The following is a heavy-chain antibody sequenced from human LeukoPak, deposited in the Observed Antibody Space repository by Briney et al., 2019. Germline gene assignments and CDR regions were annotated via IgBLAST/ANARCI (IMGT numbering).Heavy chain of an antibody. Sequence: GGSLRLSCAASGFTFSSYAMSWVRQAPGKGLEWVSAISGSGGSTYYADSVKGRFTISRDNSKNTLCLQMNSLRAEDTAVYYCAKDPPDYYGSGSSDIGYWGQGTLVTVSS. CDR1: GFTFSSYA. CDR3: AKDPPDYYGSGSSDIGY. D-gene: IGHD3-10*01. J-gene: IGHJ4*02. V-gene: IGHV3-23*01. CDR2: ISGSGGST.